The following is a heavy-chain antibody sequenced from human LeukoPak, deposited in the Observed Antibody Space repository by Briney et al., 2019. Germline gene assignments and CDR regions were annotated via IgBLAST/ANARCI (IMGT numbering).Heavy chain of an antibody. CDR2: INPSGGST. CDR3: ARVAYYYDSSGYLDY. CDR1: GYTFTSYY. J-gene: IGHJ4*02. Sequence: GASVKVSCKASGYTFTSYYMHWVRQAPGQGLEWMGIINPSGGSTSYAQKFQGRVTMTRDTSISTAYMELSRLRSDDTAVYYCARVAYYYDSSGYLDYWGQGTLVTVSS. D-gene: IGHD3-22*01. V-gene: IGHV1-46*01.